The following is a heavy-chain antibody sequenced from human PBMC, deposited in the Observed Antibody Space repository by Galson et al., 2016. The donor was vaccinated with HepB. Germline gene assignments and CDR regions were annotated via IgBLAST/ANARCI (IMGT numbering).Heavy chain of an antibody. V-gene: IGHV4-31*03. Sequence: TLSLTCSVSGGSISSGGYYWSWIRQHPGKGLEWIGYIYDSGSSYHNPSLKSRVTTSRDASKNQFSLRLSSVTAADTAVYYCARGSITIFGVVTEYVFDIWGQGTMVTGSS. CDR1: GGSISSGGYY. CDR2: IYDSGSS. J-gene: IGHJ3*02. CDR3: ARGSITIFGVVTEYVFDI. D-gene: IGHD3-3*01.